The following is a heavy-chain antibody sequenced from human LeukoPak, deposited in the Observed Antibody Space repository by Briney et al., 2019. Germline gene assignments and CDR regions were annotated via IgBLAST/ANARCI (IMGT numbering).Heavy chain of an antibody. D-gene: IGHD6-13*01. CDR2: INHSGST. V-gene: IGHV4-34*01. CDR3: ARVGYRRWFDP. J-gene: IGHJ5*02. CDR1: GGSFSGYY. Sequence: SETLSLTCVVYGGSFSGYYWSWIRQPPGKGLEWIGEINHSGSTNYNPSLKSRVTISVDTSKNQFSLKLSSVTAADTAVYYCARVGYRRWFDPWGQGTLVTVSS.